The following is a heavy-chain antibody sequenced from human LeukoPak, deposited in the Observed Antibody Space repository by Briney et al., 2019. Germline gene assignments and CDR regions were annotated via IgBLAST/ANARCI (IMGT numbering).Heavy chain of an antibody. CDR3: TSGILYDFWSGYSAFDY. D-gene: IGHD3-3*01. V-gene: IGHV3-15*01. CDR1: GFTFSSYA. CDR2: IKSKTDGGTT. Sequence: PGGSLRLSCAASGFTFSSYAMTWVRQAPGKGLEWVGRIKSKTDGGTTDYAAPVKGRFTISRDDSKNTLYLQMNSLKTEDTAVYYCTSGILYDFWSGYSAFDYWGQGTLVTVSS. J-gene: IGHJ4*02.